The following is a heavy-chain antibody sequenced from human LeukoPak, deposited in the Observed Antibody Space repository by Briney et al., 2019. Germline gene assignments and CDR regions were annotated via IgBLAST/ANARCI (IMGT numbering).Heavy chain of an antibody. CDR3: ARLITAFQAFDS. J-gene: IGHJ4*02. V-gene: IGHV4-39*01. CDR2: IYYSGST. Sequence: PSGTLSLTCAVSGGSISSSSYFWAWIRQPPGKGLEWIGSIYYSGSTYYNPSLNSRVTISVDTSKNQFSLNLSSVTAADTAVYYCARLITAFQAFDSWGQGTLVTVSS. CDR1: GGSISSSSYF. D-gene: IGHD3-16*01.